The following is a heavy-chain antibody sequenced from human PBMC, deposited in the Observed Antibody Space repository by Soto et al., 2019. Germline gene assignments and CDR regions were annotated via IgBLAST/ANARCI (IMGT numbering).Heavy chain of an antibody. CDR1: GDTFKNCV. V-gene: IGHV1-69*01. CDR3: AAELGFGKLAVV. CDR2: IIPLFGTT. J-gene: IGHJ6*02. Sequence: QVQVVQSGVEVRRPGSSVKVSCKASGDTFKNCVISWVRQAPGQGLEWMGGIIPLFGTTDFAQRFQGRLTITTDESTTTAYIELSRLRSYDTATYYCAAELGFGKLAVVWGQGTTVIVSS. D-gene: IGHD7-27*01.